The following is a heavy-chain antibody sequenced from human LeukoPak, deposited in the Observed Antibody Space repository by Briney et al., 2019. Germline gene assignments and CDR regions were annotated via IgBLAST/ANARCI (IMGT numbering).Heavy chain of an antibody. Sequence: PSETLSLTCAVSGGSISSHYWSWSRQPPGKGLEWIGYIYYSGSTNYSPSLKGRVTISVDTSKTQFSLKLSSVSAADTAVYYCARLVGGTGYLDYWGQGALVTVSS. CDR2: IYYSGST. CDR3: ARLVGGTGYLDY. J-gene: IGHJ4*02. CDR1: GGSISSHY. D-gene: IGHD3-9*01. V-gene: IGHV4-59*11.